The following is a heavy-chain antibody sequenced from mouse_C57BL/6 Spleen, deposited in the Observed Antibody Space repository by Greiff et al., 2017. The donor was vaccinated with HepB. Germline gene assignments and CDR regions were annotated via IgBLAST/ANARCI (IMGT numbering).Heavy chain of an antibody. CDR1: GYTFTDYY. CDR3: AREGYSNYDAMDY. CDR2: IYPGSGNT. D-gene: IGHD2-5*01. V-gene: IGHV1-76*01. Sequence: VKLMESGAELVRPGASVKLSCKASGYTFTDYYINWVKQRPGQGLEWIARIYPGSGNTYYNEKFKGKATLTAEKSSSTAYMQLSSLTSEDSAVYFCAREGYSNYDAMDYWGQGTSVTVSS. J-gene: IGHJ4*01.